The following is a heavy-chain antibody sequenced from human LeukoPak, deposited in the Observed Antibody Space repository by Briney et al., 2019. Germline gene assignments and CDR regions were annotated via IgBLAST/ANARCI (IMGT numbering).Heavy chain of an antibody. D-gene: IGHD3-10*01. CDR2: IGKDGEWQ. Sequence: PGGSLRLSCAASGFTLSRHAIHWVRQAPGKGRKWGAHIGKDGEWQLYADSVKGRFTISRDNSKNTVYLQMNGLRSEDTAVHHCVVPVWFTGPPETDYWGQGTLVTVSS. CDR1: GFTLSRHA. J-gene: IGHJ4*02. V-gene: IGHV3-30*02. CDR3: VVPVWFTGPPETDY.